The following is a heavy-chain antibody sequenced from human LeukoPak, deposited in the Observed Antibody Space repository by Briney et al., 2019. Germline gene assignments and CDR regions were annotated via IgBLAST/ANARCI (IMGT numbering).Heavy chain of an antibody. J-gene: IGHJ6*03. CDR1: GGSFNAYYY. CDR2: ISNSGGT. CDR3: ARGVDKSATFYYYYYIDV. V-gene: IGHV4-34*01. Sequence: SETLSLTCAVYGGSFNAYYYWSWIRQPPGKGLEWIGEISNSGGTDYNPSLKSRVSISVDTSKNQFSLRLSSVTAADTAVYYCARGVDKSATFYYYYYIDVWGKGTTVTVSS. D-gene: IGHD1-1*01.